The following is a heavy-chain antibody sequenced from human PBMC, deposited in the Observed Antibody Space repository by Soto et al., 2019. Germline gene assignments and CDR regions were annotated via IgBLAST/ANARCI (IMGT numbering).Heavy chain of an antibody. CDR1: GFKFSSYA. CDR2: ISATGGGT. J-gene: IGHJ5*01. D-gene: IGHD3-16*01. CDR3: AKDRRAGGNSAFYFDF. V-gene: IGHV3-23*01. Sequence: PAGSLRLSCAASGFKFSSYAMSWVRQAPGQGLEWVSLISATGGGTYYADSVKGRFTISRDDSDNTLYLQVHSLRAEDTAVYYCAKDRRAGGNSAFYFDFWGQGAQVTVSS.